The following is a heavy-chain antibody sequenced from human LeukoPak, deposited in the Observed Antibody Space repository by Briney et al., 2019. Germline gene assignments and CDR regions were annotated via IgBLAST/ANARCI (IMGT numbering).Heavy chain of an antibody. CDR3: ARDSTGYWYFDL. CDR2: ISPDGSRT. CDR1: GFTFSNHW. D-gene: IGHD3-3*02. V-gene: IGHV3-74*01. J-gene: IGHJ2*01. Sequence: GGSLRPSCAASGFTFSNHWMHWVRQTPEKGLVWVSNISPDGSRTDYADSVKGRFTISRDNSKNTLYLQMNSLRAEDTAVYYCARDSTGYWYFDLWGRGTLVSVSS.